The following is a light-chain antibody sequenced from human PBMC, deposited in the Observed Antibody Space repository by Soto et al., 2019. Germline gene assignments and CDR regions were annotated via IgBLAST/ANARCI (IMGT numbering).Light chain of an antibody. CDR2: EGS. V-gene: IGLV2-23*01. CDR1: SSDVGSYNL. J-gene: IGLJ2*01. Sequence: QSVLTQPDSVSGSPGQSITISCTGTSSDVGSYNLVSWYQQHPGKAPKLMIYEGSKRPSGVSNRFSGSKSGNTASLTISGLQAEDEADYYCCSYAGSSTVFGGGTQLTVL. CDR3: CSYAGSSTV.